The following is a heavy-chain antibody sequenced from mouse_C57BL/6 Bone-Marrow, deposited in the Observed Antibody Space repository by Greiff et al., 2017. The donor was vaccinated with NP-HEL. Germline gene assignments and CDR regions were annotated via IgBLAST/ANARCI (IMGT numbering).Heavy chain of an antibody. CDR1: GYAFTSYG. J-gene: IGHJ2*01. CDR3: ARGRVLRAFDY. Sequence: QVQLQQSFAELARPGAEGKRGGRASGYAFTSYGISWVKQRTGQGLEWIGESSHRSGNTYYNEKFKGKATLTADKSSSTAYMELRSLTSEDSAVYFCARGRVLRAFDYWGQGTTLTVSS. CDR2: SSHRSGNT. V-gene: IGHV1-81*01. D-gene: IGHD1-1*01.